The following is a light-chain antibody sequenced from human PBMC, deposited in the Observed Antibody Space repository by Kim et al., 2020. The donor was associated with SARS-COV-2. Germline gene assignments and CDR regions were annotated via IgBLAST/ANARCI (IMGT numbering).Light chain of an antibody. J-gene: IGKJ4*01. Sequence: DIQMTQSPSSLSASVGDRVTITGRASQRISTYLNWYQQQPGKAPRLLIYAASSLQSGVPSRFSGSGSGTDFTLTINSLQPEDFATYYCQQSFTTPLLTFGGGTKVDIK. CDR2: AAS. CDR1: QRISTY. CDR3: QQSFTTPLLT. V-gene: IGKV1-39*01.